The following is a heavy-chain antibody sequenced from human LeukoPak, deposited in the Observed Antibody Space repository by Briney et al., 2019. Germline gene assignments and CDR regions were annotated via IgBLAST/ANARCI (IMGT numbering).Heavy chain of an antibody. V-gene: IGHV4-39*07. CDR1: GGSISSSSYY. Sequence: SETLSLTCTVSGGSISSSSYYWGWIRQPPGKGLEWIGNIYYSGSTYYNSSLKSRVTISVDTSKNQFSLKLSSVTAADTAVYYCARTTTVTTSGQDIRGGWFDYWGQGTLVTVSS. CDR3: ARTTTVTTSGQDIRGGWFDY. D-gene: IGHD4-17*01. CDR2: IYYSGST. J-gene: IGHJ4*02.